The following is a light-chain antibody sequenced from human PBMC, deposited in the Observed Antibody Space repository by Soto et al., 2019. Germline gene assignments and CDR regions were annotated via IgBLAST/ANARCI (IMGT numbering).Light chain of an antibody. Sequence: VLTQSPATLSLSPGEKATLSCRASQNINSYLAWYQQKPGQAPRLLIYDASSRATGIPPRFSGSGSGTDFTLTISSLEPEDSAVYYCQQRHMWPITFGQGTRLEIK. CDR1: QNINSY. CDR3: QQRHMWPIT. V-gene: IGKV3-11*01. CDR2: DAS. J-gene: IGKJ5*01.